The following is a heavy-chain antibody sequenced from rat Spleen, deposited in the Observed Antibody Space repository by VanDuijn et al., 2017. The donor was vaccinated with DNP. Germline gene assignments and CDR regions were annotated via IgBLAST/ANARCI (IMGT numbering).Heavy chain of an antibody. CDR2: ISYDGSST. J-gene: IGHJ2*01. CDR3: ARDNYGGYY. V-gene: IGHV5-7*01. CDR1: GFTFSNYD. Sequence: EVQLAESGGGLAQPGRSMKLSCAASGFTFSNYDMAWVRQAPKRGLEWVATISYDGSSTYYRDSVKGRFTISRDNAEGNLYLQMDSLKSEDTATYYCARDNYGGYYWGHGVTVTVSS. D-gene: IGHD1-11*01.